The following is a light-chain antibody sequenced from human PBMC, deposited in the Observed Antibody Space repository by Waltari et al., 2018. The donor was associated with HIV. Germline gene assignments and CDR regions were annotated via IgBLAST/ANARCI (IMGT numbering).Light chain of an antibody. CDR1: SGDVGGYNF. CDR2: NVS. V-gene: IGLV2-14*03. CDR3: SSYTSSGPRYVL. Sequence: SALTQPASVSGSPGQSITISCSGTSGDVGGYNFVSWYQKHPGKAPKLIIYNVSSRPSGVSIRFSGSRSANPASLTISGLQVEDEADYFCSSYTSSGPRYVLFGGGTRLTVL. J-gene: IGLJ2*01.